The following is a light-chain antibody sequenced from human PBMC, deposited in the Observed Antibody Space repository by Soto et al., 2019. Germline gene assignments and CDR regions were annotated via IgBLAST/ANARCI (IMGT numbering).Light chain of an antibody. CDR1: QGISNY. J-gene: IGKJ1*01. CDR3: QQYNSYSPAT. V-gene: IGKV1-9*01. Sequence: IHLTQSPSSLSASVGDRVTISCRASQGISNYLAWYQQRPGKAPKLLIFGATTLQSGVPSRFSGRGSETEFTLTISSLQPDDFATYYCQQYNSYSPATFGQGTKVDIK. CDR2: GAT.